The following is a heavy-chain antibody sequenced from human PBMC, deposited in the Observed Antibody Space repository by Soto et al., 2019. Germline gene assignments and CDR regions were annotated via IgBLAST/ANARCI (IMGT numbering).Heavy chain of an antibody. CDR2: ISYDGSNK. J-gene: IGHJ4*02. D-gene: IGHD6-19*01. Sequence: QVQLVESGGGVVQPGRSLRLSCAASGFTFSSYGMHWVRQAPGKGLEWVAVISYDGSNKYYADSVKGRFTISRDNSKNTRYLQMNSLRAEDTAVYSWAIAVAGGGDYWGQGTLVTVSS. V-gene: IGHV3-30*03. CDR1: GFTFSSYG. CDR3: AIAVAGGGDY.